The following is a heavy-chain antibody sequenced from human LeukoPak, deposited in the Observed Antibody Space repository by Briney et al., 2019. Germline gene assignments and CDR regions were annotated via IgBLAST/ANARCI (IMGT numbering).Heavy chain of an antibody. J-gene: IGHJ4*02. V-gene: IGHV3-23*01. CDR3: AKRLGSSGWYYFDY. D-gene: IGHD6-19*01. Sequence: GGSLRLSCAASGFTFSSYAMSWVRQAPGKGLEWVSAISGSGGSTYYADSVKGRFTISRDNSKDTLYLQMNSLRAEDTAVYYCAKRLGSSGWYYFDYWGQGTLVTVSS. CDR1: GFTFSSYA. CDR2: ISGSGGST.